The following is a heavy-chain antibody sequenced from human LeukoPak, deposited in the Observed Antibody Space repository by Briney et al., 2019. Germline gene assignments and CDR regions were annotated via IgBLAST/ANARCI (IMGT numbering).Heavy chain of an antibody. Sequence: GGSLRLSCAASGFTFSSYSMNWVRQAPGKGLEWVSYISSSSSTIYYADSVKGRFTISRDNAKNSLYLQMNSLRAEDSAVFYCAKGGWGVPTARGLDYWGQGTLVTVS. D-gene: IGHD2-2*01. J-gene: IGHJ4*02. CDR3: AKGGWGVPTARGLDY. CDR2: ISSSSSTI. V-gene: IGHV3-48*01. CDR1: GFTFSSYS.